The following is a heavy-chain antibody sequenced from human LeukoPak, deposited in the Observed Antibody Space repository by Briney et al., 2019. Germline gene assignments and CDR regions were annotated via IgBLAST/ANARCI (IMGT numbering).Heavy chain of an antibody. Sequence: PGGSLRLSCAASGFTFSSYSMNWVRQAPGKGLEWVSSITSSGRYIYYADSVKGRSTISRDNSENSLYLQMDSLTAEDAAVYYCAKAPVTTCRGAYCYPFDYWGQGTLVTVSS. CDR3: AKAPVTTCRGAYCYPFDY. CDR2: ITSSGRYI. D-gene: IGHD2-21*01. V-gene: IGHV3-21*04. J-gene: IGHJ4*02. CDR1: GFTFSSYS.